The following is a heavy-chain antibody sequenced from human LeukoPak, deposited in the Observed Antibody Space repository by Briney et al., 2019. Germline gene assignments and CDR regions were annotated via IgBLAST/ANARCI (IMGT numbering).Heavy chain of an antibody. V-gene: IGHV4-61*02. CDR3: ARDPAAAGTY. CDR2: IYASGST. J-gene: IGHJ4*02. D-gene: IGHD6-13*01. CDR1: GGSISSGGYC. Sequence: SETLSLTCTVSGGSISSGGYCWSWIRQPAGKGLEWIGRIYASGSTNYNPSLKSRVTMSVDTSKNQFSLKLSSVTAADTAVYYCARDPAAAGTYWGQGTLVTVSS.